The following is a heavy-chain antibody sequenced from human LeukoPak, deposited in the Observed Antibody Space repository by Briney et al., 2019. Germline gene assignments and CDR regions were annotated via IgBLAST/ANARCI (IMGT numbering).Heavy chain of an antibody. CDR1: GGTFSSHA. CDR2: IIPIFGTA. J-gene: IGHJ4*02. CDR3: ARGGSSWYLFYYFDY. V-gene: IGHV1-69*13. Sequence: SVKVSCKASGGTFSSHAISWVRQAPGQGLEWMGGIIPIFGTANYAQKFQGRVTITADESTSTVYMELSSLRSEDTAVYYCARGGSSWYLFYYFDYWGQGTLVTVSS. D-gene: IGHD6-13*01.